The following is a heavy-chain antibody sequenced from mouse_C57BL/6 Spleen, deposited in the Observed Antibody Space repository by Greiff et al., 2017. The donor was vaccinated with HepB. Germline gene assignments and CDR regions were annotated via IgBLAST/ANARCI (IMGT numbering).Heavy chain of an antibody. Sequence: VQLQQSGPELVKPGASVKISCKASGYAFSSSWMNWVKQRPGKGLEWIGRIYPGDGDTNYNGKFKGKATLTADKSSSTAYMQLSSLSSEDSAVYCCARRGGSYYYAMDYWGQGTSVTVSS. D-gene: IGHD1-1*02. CDR2: IYPGDGDT. CDR1: GYAFSSSW. V-gene: IGHV1-82*01. CDR3: ARRGGSYYYAMDY. J-gene: IGHJ4*01.